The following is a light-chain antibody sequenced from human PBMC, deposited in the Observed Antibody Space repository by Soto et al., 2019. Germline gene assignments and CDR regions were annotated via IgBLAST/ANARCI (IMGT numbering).Light chain of an antibody. CDR3: AAWDDSLNGVV. Sequence: QSVLTQPPSASGTPGQRVTISCSGSSSNIGSNPVNWYQQLPGTAPKLLIYTNNQRPSGVPDRFSGSKSGTSASLAISGLQSEDEDDYYCAAWDDSLNGVVFGGGTKLTVL. V-gene: IGLV1-44*01. J-gene: IGLJ2*01. CDR2: TNN. CDR1: SSNIGSNP.